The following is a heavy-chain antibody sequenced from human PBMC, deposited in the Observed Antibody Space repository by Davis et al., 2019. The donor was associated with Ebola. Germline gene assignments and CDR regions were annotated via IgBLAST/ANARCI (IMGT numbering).Heavy chain of an antibody. CDR2: ISSSSSYT. V-gene: IGHV3-11*06. CDR3: AGNYYYYYGMDV. CDR1: GFTFSDYY. Sequence: GESLKISCAASGFTFSDYYMSWIRQAPGKGLEWVSYISSSSSYTNYADSVKGRFTISRDNAKNSLYRQMNSLRAEDTAVYYCAGNYYYYYGMDVWGQGTTVTVSS. J-gene: IGHJ6*02.